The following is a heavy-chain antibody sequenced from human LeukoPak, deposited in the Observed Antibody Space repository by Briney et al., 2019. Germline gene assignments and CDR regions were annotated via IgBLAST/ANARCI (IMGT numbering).Heavy chain of an antibody. CDR3: ARGRYSYGYYFDY. CDR1: GGSISSGGYY. V-gene: IGHV4-31*03. CDR2: IYYIGST. D-gene: IGHD5-18*01. J-gene: IGHJ4*02. Sequence: SETLSLTCTVSGGSISSGGYYWSWIRQHPGKGLEWIGYIYYIGSTYYNPSLKSRVTISVDTSKNQFSLKLSSVTAADTAVYYCARGRYSYGYYFDYWGQGTLVTVSS.